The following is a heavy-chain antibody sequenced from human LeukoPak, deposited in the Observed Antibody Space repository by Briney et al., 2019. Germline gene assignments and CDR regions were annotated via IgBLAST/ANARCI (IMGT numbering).Heavy chain of an antibody. D-gene: IGHD3-10*01. CDR2: INPNSGGT. CDR3: ATHYGSGSLYYMDA. CDR1: GYTFTGYY. Sequence: ASVKVSCKASGYTFTGYYMHWVRQAPGQGLEWMGWINPNSGGTNYAQKFQGRVTMTRDTSISTAYMELSRLRSDDTAVYYCATHYGSGSLYYMDAWGKGTTVTISS. J-gene: IGHJ6*03. V-gene: IGHV1-2*02.